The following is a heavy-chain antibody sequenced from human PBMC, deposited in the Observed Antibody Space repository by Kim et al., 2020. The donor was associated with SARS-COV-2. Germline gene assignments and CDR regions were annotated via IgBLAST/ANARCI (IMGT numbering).Heavy chain of an antibody. CDR3: ASLFVTGNYYYYGMDV. CDR1: GGSISSGGYY. V-gene: IGHV4-31*03. Sequence: SETLSLTCTVSGGSISSGGYYWSWIRQHPGKGLEWIGYIYYSGSTYYNPSLKSRVTISVDTSKNQFSLKLSSVTAADTAVYYCASLFVTGNYYYYGMDVWGQGTTVTVSS. CDR2: IYYSGST. J-gene: IGHJ6*02. D-gene: IGHD2-8*02.